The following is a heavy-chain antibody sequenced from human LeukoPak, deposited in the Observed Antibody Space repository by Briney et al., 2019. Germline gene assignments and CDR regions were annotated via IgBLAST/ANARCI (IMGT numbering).Heavy chain of an antibody. J-gene: IGHJ6*03. CDR2: INPNSGGT. CDR1: GYTFTCYY. Sequence: GASVKVSCKASGYTFTCYYMHWVRQAPGQGLEWMGWINPNSGGTNYAQKFQGRVTMTRDTSISTVYMELSGLRYYCARAASWSPIGDSYYYMDVWGKGTTVAISS. D-gene: IGHD6-13*01. V-gene: IGHV1-2*02. CDR3: SPIGDSYYYMDV.